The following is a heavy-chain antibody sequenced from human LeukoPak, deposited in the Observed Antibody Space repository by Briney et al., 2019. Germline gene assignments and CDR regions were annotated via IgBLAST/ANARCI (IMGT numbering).Heavy chain of an antibody. CDR3: ARGARGPTYYDFWSGPYNWFDP. Sequence: ASVKVSCKASGYTFTSYDINWVRQATGQGLEWMGWMNTNSGDTGYAQKFQGRVTMTRNTSISTAYMELSSLRSEDTAVYYCARGARGPTYYDFWSGPYNWFDPWGQGTLVTVSS. CDR2: MNTNSGDT. V-gene: IGHV1-8*02. J-gene: IGHJ5*02. CDR1: GYTFTSYD. D-gene: IGHD3-3*01.